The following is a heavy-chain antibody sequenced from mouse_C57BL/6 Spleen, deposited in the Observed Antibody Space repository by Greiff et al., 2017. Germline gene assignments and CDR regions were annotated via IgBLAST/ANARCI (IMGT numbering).Heavy chain of an antibody. CDR2: INPGSGGT. V-gene: IGHV1-54*01. J-gene: IGHJ3*01. CDR3: ARVGTWFAY. CDR1: GYAFTNYL. Sequence: VQLQQSGAELVRPGTSVKVSCKASGYAFTNYLIEWVKQRPGQGLEWIGVINPGSGGTNYNEKFKGKATLTADKSSSTAYMQLSSLTSEDSAVYFCARVGTWFAYWGQGTLVTVSA.